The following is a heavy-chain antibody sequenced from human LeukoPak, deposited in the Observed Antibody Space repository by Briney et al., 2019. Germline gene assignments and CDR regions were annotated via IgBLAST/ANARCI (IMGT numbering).Heavy chain of an antibody. Sequence: PGGSLRLSCAASGFTVSSNYMSWARQAPGKGLEWVSIIYSSGSTYYADSVKGRFTISRDNSKNTLYLQMNSLRAEDTAVYHCAREALGGGGYWGQGTLVTVSS. CDR2: IYSSGST. J-gene: IGHJ4*02. D-gene: IGHD3-10*01. CDR1: GFTVSSNY. V-gene: IGHV3-66*01. CDR3: AREALGGGGY.